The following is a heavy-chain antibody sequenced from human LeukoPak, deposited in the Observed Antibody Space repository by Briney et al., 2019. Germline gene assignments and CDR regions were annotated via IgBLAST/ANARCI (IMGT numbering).Heavy chain of an antibody. Sequence: GGSLRLSCAASGFTFNYYGMHWVRQAPGKGLEWVSSISYDASNKYYADSVKGRFTISRDNSKNTLYLQMNSLRAEDTAVYYCAKGLIAAAGFSGFDYWGQGTLVTVSS. J-gene: IGHJ4*02. D-gene: IGHD6-13*01. CDR1: GFTFNYYG. CDR3: AKGLIAAAGFSGFDY. V-gene: IGHV3-30*18. CDR2: ISYDASNK.